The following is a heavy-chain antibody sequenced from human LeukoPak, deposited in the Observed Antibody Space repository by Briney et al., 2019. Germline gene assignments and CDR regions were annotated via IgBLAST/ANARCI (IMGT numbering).Heavy chain of an antibody. Sequence: PGGSLRLSCAASGFTFSSYSMNWVRQAPGKGLEWVSSISSSSSYIYYADSVKGRFTISRDNAKNSLYLQMNSLRAEDTAVYYCARDPTSDNYCSSTSCPLDYWGQGTLVTVSS. CDR2: ISSSSSYI. V-gene: IGHV3-21*01. CDR1: GFTFSSYS. D-gene: IGHD2-2*01. CDR3: ARDPTSDNYCSSTSCPLDY. J-gene: IGHJ4*02.